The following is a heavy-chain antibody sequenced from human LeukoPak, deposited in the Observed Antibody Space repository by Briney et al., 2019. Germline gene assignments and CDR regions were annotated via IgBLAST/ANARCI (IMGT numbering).Heavy chain of an antibody. V-gene: IGHV5-51*01. J-gene: IGHJ4*02. CDR3: ARQGYNSTWDRYLAY. D-gene: IGHD6-13*01. CDR2: IYPVDSDV. CDR1: GYSFSTYW. Sequence: GESLKISCKGSGYSFSTYWIGWVRQMPGKGLEWMGIIYPVDSDVRYSPSFQGQVTISADKSISTAYLQWSSLQASDTAMYYCARQGYNSTWDRYLAYWGQGTQVTVSS.